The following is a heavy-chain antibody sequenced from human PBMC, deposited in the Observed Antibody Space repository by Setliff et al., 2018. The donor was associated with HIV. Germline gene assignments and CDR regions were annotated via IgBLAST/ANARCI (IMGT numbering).Heavy chain of an antibody. D-gene: IGHD3-10*01. V-gene: IGHV3-23*01. CDR1: GFTFSNYI. J-gene: IGHJ6*04. CDR2: ITDSGAGT. CDR3: ARDTWYYSAKHLDV. Sequence: GGSLRLSCAVSGFTFSNYIMDWIRQAPGRGLEWVSAITDSGAGTFYPDSVRGRFTISRDNAKNTLYLEMNNLRAEDTAVYYCARDTWYYSAKHLDVWGKGTTVTVSS.